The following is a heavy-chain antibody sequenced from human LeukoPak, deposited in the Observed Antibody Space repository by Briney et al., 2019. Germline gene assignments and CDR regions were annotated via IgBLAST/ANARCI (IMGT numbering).Heavy chain of an antibody. V-gene: IGHV4-59*08. Sequence: PSETLSLTCTVSGGSISIYYWSWIRQPPGKGLEWIGYIYYSGSTNYNPSLKSRVTISLDTSKNQFSLRVTSVYYGDTAVYYCARHGSTDYFDYWGQGTLVTVSS. CDR3: ARHGSTDYFDY. D-gene: IGHD2-2*03. CDR2: IYYSGST. CDR1: GGSISIYY. J-gene: IGHJ4*02.